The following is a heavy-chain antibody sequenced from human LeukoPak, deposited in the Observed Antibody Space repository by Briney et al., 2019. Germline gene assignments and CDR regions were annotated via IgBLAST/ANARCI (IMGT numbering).Heavy chain of an antibody. CDR1: GGTFSSYD. CDR2: MNPKSGNT. V-gene: IGHV1-8*02. CDR3: AREPTYGYGPPDDAFDI. D-gene: IGHD5-18*01. Sequence: ASVKVSCKASGGTFSSYDINWVRQATGQGLEWMGWMNPKSGNTGFAQKFQGRVTMTRNTAINTAYMELSSLRSEDTAVYYCAREPTYGYGPPDDAFDIWGQGTMVTVSS. J-gene: IGHJ3*02.